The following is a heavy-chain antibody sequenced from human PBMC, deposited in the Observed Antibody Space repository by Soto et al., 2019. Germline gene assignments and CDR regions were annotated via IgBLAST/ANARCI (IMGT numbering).Heavy chain of an antibody. D-gene: IGHD4-4*01. V-gene: IGHV4-61*01. CDR1: GGSVSRDSHF. CDR2: IYYSGPT. Sequence: SETLSLTCTVSGGSVSRDSHFWSWIRQPPGKGLEWIGYIYYSGPTRYNPSLESRVTISIDSSKNQVSLNLTSVTAADTAVYYCARGYSHSAHWGRGTLVTVSS. CDR3: ARGYSHSAH. J-gene: IGHJ4*02.